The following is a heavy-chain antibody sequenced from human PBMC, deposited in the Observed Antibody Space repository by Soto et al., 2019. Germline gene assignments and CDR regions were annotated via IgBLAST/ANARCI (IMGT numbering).Heavy chain of an antibody. CDR1: GYSISDSC. V-gene: IGHV4-38-2*02. CDR2: ICQNGGT. Sequence: PSETLSLTCAVSGYSISDSCWGWVRQPPGKGLEWIGSICQNGGTFYRPSLKSRLTISMDTSKNQFSLHLTSVTAADTALYYCEREENSRGVSWGQGTLVTAPQ. D-gene: IGHD3-10*01. CDR3: EREENSRGVS. J-gene: IGHJ5*02.